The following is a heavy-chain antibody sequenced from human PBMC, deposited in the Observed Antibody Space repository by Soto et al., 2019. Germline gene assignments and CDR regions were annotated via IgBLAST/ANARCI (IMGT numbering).Heavy chain of an antibody. V-gene: IGHV3-7*01. J-gene: IGHJ4*02. Sequence: PGGALRLSSAGSGFTFRNFWMGWVRQAPGKRLEWVANIKQGGSETSYADSVRGRFTVFRGNARSSLFLHMNRLRAEDTAVYYCARENYFDYWGQGA. CDR1: GFTFRNFW. CDR3: ARENYFDY. CDR2: IKQGGSET.